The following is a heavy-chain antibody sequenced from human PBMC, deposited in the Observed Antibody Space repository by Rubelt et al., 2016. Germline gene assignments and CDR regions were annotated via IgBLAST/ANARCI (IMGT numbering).Heavy chain of an antibody. CDR3: ARVKATAREKDV. D-gene: IGHD2-21*02. CDR1: GGSISSGGYY. V-gene: IGHV4-31*03. CDR2: IYYSGST. Sequence: QVQLQESGPGLVKPSETLSLTCTVSGGSISSGGYYWSWIRQHPGKGLEWIGYIYYSGSTYYNPSLKSRCTILVDTSKNQFSLKLSSVTAADTAVYYCARVKATAREKDVWGQGTTVTVSS. J-gene: IGHJ6*02.